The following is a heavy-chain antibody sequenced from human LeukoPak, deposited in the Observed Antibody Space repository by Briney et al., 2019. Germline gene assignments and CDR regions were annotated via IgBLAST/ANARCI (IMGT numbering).Heavy chain of an antibody. Sequence: GGSLRLSCAASGFTFSSYAMSWVRQAPWKGLDWVSGISGSGDNTYYADSVKGRFTISRDNSKNTLYVQVNSLGTEDTAAYYCAKGSYYDSSGSFYFDYWGQGTLVTVSS. V-gene: IGHV3-23*01. CDR2: ISGSGDNT. CDR3: AKGSYYDSSGSFYFDY. CDR1: GFTFSSYA. D-gene: IGHD3-22*01. J-gene: IGHJ4*02.